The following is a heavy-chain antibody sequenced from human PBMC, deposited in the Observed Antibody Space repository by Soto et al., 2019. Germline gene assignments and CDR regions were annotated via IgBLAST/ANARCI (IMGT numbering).Heavy chain of an antibody. V-gene: IGHV4-30-4*01. Sequence: PSETLSLTCTVSGGSISSGDYYWSWIRQPPGKGLEWIGYIYYSGSTYYNPSLKSRVTISVDTSKNQFSLKLSSVTAADTAVYYCARHGITIFGVVVYYYGMDVWGQGTTVTVSS. J-gene: IGHJ6*02. CDR1: GGSISSGDYY. D-gene: IGHD3-3*01. CDR2: IYYSGST. CDR3: ARHGITIFGVVVYYYGMDV.